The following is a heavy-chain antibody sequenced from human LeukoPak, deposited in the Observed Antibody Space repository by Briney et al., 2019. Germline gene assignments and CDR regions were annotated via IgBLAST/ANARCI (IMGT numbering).Heavy chain of an antibody. CDR1: GFSFSGHW. V-gene: IGHV3-74*01. J-gene: IGHJ4*02. CDR3: ARGPNSNWSGLDF. D-gene: IGHD6-6*01. Sequence: GGSLRLSCTASGFSFSGHWMHWARQLPGKGLVWVSRISPTGSTTSYADSVKGRFTDSRDHAKNTLYLQVNNLRAEDTAVYYCARGPNSNWSGLDFWGQGTLLTVSS. CDR2: ISPTGSTT.